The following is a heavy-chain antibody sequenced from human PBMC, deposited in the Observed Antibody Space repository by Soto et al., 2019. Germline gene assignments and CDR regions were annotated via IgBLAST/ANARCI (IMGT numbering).Heavy chain of an antibody. D-gene: IGHD1-1*01. V-gene: IGHV3-30-3*01. CDR3: AREGDNWNDSAFDI. CDR1: GFTFSSYA. Sequence: GGSLRLSCAASGFTFSSYAMHWVRQAPGKGLEWVAAISYDGSNKYYADSVKGRFTISRDNSKNTLYLQMNSLRAEDTAVYYCAREGDNWNDSAFDIWGQGTMVTVSS. CDR2: ISYDGSNK. J-gene: IGHJ3*02.